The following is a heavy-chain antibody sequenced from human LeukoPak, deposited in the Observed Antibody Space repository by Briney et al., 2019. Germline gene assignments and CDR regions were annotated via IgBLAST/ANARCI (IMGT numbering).Heavy chain of an antibody. Sequence: SQTLSPTCAVSGGSISSGGYSWSWIRQPPGKGLEWIGYIYHSGSTYYNPSLKSRVTISVDRSKNQFSLKLTSVTAADTAVYYCARVYGPYYFDYWGQGTLVTVSS. CDR3: ARVYGPYYFDY. CDR2: IYHSGST. V-gene: IGHV4-30-2*01. J-gene: IGHJ4*02. D-gene: IGHD4-17*01. CDR1: GGSISSGGYS.